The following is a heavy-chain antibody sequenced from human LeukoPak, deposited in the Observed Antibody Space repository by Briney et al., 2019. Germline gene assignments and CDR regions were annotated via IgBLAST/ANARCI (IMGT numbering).Heavy chain of an antibody. CDR2: INHSGST. CDR3: ARGLGGSGSYYNAPFDY. D-gene: IGHD3-10*01. CDR1: GGSFSGYY. Sequence: PSETLSLTCAVYGGSFSGYYWSWIRQPPGKGLEWIGEINHSGSTNYNPSLKSRVPISVDTSKNQFSLKLSSVPAADTAVYYCARGLGGSGSYYNAPFDYWGQGTLVTVSS. J-gene: IGHJ4*02. V-gene: IGHV4-34*01.